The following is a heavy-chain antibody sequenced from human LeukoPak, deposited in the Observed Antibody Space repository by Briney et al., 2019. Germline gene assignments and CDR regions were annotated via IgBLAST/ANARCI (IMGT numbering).Heavy chain of an antibody. CDR1: GGSISSSSYY. Sequence: SETLSLTCTVSGGSISSSSYYRGWIRQPPGKGLEWIGSIYYSGSTYYNPSLKSRVTISVDTSKNQFSLKLSSVTAADTAVYYCARHSTTTAALYAFDIWGQGTMVTVSS. V-gene: IGHV4-39*01. J-gene: IGHJ3*02. D-gene: IGHD6-13*01. CDR3: ARHSTTTAALYAFDI. CDR2: IYYSGST.